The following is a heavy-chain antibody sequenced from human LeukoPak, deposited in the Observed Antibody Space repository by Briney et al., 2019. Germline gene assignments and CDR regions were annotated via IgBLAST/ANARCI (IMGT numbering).Heavy chain of an antibody. D-gene: IGHD6-6*01. V-gene: IGHV4-34*01. CDR2: INHSGST. Sequence: SETLSLTCAVCGGSFSGYYWSWIRQPPGKGLEWIGEINHSGSTNYNPSLKSRVTISVDTSKNQFSLNLSSVTAADTAVYYCARFEEYSSSFDYWGQGTLVTVSS. CDR3: ARFEEYSSSFDY. CDR1: GGSFSGYY. J-gene: IGHJ4*02.